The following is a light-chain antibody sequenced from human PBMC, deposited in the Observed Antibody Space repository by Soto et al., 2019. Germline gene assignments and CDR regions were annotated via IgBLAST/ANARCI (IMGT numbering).Light chain of an antibody. CDR3: EQRTNWRIT. Sequence: EIVMTQSPATLSVSPGETPTHSKRASQSVSSNLAWYQQKPGQAPRLLIYDTSNRATDIPPRFSGSGSGTDFTLTISSLEPEDFAVYYCEQRTNWRITFGQGTRLEIK. CDR1: QSVSSN. CDR2: DTS. J-gene: IGKJ5*01. V-gene: IGKV3-11*01.